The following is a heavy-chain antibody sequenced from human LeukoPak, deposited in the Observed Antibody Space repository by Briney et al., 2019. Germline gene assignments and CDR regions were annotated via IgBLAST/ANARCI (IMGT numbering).Heavy chain of an antibody. V-gene: IGHV4-34*01. J-gene: IGHJ5*02. D-gene: IGHD4-23*01. CDR2: INHSGST. Sequence: SETLSLTCAVYGGSFSGYYWCWIRQPPGKGLEWIGEINHSGSTNYNPSLKSRVTISVDTSKNQFSLKLSSVTAADTAVYYCASRDAATVVTPGWFDPWGQGTLVTVSS. CDR1: GGSFSGYY. CDR3: ASRDAATVVTPGWFDP.